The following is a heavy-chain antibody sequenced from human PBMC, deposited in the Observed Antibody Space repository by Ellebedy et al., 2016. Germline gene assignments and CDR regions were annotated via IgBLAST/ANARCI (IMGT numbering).Heavy chain of an antibody. J-gene: IGHJ5*02. CDR3: ARRASIVVVPAATNWFDP. D-gene: IGHD2-2*01. Sequence: SETLSLTXAVSGGSISSGGYSWSWIRQPPGKGLEWIGYIYHSGSTYYNPSLKSRVTISVDTSKNQFSLKLSSVTAADTAVYYCARRASIVVVPAATNWFDPWGQGTLVTVSS. CDR2: IYHSGST. V-gene: IGHV4-30-2*01. CDR1: GGSISSGGYS.